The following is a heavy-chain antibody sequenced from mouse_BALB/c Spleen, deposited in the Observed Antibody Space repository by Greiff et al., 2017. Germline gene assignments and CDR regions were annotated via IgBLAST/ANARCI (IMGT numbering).Heavy chain of an antibody. CDR1: GFSFSDYY. D-gene: IGHD2-9*01. J-gene: IGHJ2*01. Sequence: EVQLVESGGGLVKPGGSLELSCAASGFSFSDYYMYRVRQTPEKRWECVATISDGGSYTYYPDSVKGRFSISINNAKNNLYLQMSSLKSEDTDMYYCARTSYVYDHYLDCWGQGTTLTGSS. CDR3: ARTSYVYDHYLDC. V-gene: IGHV5-4*02. CDR2: ISDGGSYT.